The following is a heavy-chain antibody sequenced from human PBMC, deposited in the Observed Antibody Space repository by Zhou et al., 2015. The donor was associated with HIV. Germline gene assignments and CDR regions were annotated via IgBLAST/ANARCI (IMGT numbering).Heavy chain of an antibody. V-gene: IGHV3-9*01. CDR1: GFRFEHYA. D-gene: IGHD2-2*01. J-gene: IGHJ6*02. CDR2: ISWNSGAI. CDR3: ARPEGRYCSSSSCARHGMDV. Sequence: DVQLVESGGGLVQPGRSLRLSCAASGFRFEHYAMHWVRQVPGKGLEWVSGISWNSGAIGYADSVKGRFSISRDNGNKSLYLEMNSLRLEDTAVYYCARPEGRYCSSSSCARHGMDVWGQGTTVTVSS.